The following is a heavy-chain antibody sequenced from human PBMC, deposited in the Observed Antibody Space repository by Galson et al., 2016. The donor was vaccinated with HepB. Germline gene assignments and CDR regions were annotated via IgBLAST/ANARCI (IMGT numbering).Heavy chain of an antibody. Sequence: SLRLSCAASGFTVSNNYMTWVRQAPGKGLEWVALIRSDGSITYYGDSVRGRFTISRDNSKNTLHLQMNGLRAEDTAVYYCARGVGVGDYTFDVWGQGTMVIVSS. D-gene: IGHD4-17*01. CDR1: GFTVSNNY. J-gene: IGHJ3*01. CDR3: ARGVGVGDYTFDV. V-gene: IGHV3-33*08. CDR2: IRSDGSIT.